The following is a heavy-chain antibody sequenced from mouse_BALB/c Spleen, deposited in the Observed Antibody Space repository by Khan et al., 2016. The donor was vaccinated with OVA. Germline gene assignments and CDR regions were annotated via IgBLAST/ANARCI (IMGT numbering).Heavy chain of an antibody. V-gene: IGHV3-8*02. J-gene: IGHJ3*01. CDR1: GDSITSGY. CDR3: ARATYRYSFAY. Sequence: EVQLQESGPSLVKPSQTLSLTCSVTGDSITSGYWSWIRQFPGNKLEYMGYMIYTGYTDYNPSLKSRLAITRHTSKHQYYLLLNSVTTEDTATYCCARATYRYSFAYWGQGTLVTVSA. CDR2: MIYTGYT. D-gene: IGHD2-14*01.